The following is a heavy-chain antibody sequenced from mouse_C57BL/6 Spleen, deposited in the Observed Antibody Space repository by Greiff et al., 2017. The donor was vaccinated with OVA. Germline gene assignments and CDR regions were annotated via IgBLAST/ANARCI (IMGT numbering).Heavy chain of an antibody. J-gene: IGHJ4*01. CDR3: VRGGYSNYGDY. D-gene: IGHD2-5*01. Sequence: VPLVESGGGLLPPKGSLKLSCAASGFTFNTYAMHLVRQAPGQGFEWVARIRSKSSNYATYYADSVKDRFTISRDESQSMLYLQMNNLKTEDTAMYYCVRGGYSNYGDYWGQGTSVTVSS. CDR1: GFTFNTYA. CDR2: IRSKSSNYAT. V-gene: IGHV10-3*01.